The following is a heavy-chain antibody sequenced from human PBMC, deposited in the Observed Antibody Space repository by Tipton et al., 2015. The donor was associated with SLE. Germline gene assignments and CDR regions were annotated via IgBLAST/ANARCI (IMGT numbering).Heavy chain of an antibody. CDR3: ASGYTYGSYYFDY. CDR2: IHYSGST. Sequence: TLSLTCTVSGDSISSSTYYWGWIRQPPGKGLEWIGYIHYSGSTNYNPSLKSRFTISIDTSKNQFSLKLSSVTAADTAVYYCASGYTYGSYYFDYWGQGTLVTVSS. CDR1: GDSISSSTYY. D-gene: IGHD5-18*01. J-gene: IGHJ4*02. V-gene: IGHV4-61*05.